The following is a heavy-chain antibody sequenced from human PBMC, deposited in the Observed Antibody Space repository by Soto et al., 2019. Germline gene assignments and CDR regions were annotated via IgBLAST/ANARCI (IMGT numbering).Heavy chain of an antibody. J-gene: IGHJ4*02. CDR2: ISRTRTYI. CDR3: VRVANDLNYFDY. CDR1: GFTFSTYT. V-gene: IGHV3-21*01. Sequence: PGGSLRLSCAASGFTFSTYTMNWVRQAPGKGLEWASSISRTRTYIYYADSVKGRFTISRDDAKNSLYLQMHSLRAEDTAVYYCVRVANDLNYFDYWGQGALVTVSS.